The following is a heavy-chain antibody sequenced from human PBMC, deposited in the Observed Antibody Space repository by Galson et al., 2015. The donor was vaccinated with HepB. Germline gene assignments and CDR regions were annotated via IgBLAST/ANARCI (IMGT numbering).Heavy chain of an antibody. Sequence: SLRLSCAASGFTFGDYAMSWFRQAPEKGLEWVGFIRSKTYGGTTEHAAAVKGRFTVSRDDSKSIAYLQMSRLRTGDTAVYYCAREEDCSGTSRHSVWGQGTLVPVPP. CDR1: GFTFGDYA. CDR2: IRSKTYGGTT. V-gene: IGHV3-49*03. D-gene: IGHD2-15*01. CDR3: AREEDCSGTSRHSV. J-gene: IGHJ4*02.